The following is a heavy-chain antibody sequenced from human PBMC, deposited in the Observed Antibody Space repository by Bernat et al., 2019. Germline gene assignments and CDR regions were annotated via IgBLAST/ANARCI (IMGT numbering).Heavy chain of an antibody. J-gene: IGHJ6*02. CDR3: EKGWAVAGDYYYYYGMDV. CDR2: VSGSGGST. Sequence: EVQLLESGGGLVQPGGSLRLSCAASGFTFSSYAMSWVRQAPGKGLEWVSAVSGSGGSTYYADSVKGRFTISRDNSKNTLYLQMNSLRDEDTAVYYCEKGWAVAGDYYYYYGMDVWGQGTTVTVSS. D-gene: IGHD6-19*01. V-gene: IGHV3-23*01. CDR1: GFTFSSYA.